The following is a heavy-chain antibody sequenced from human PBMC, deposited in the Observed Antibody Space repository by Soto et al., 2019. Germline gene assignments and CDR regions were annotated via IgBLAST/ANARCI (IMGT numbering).Heavy chain of an antibody. J-gene: IGHJ5*02. CDR1: GYPFSKYG. CDR2: IKPDNGDT. Sequence: QLQLVQSGAEVERPGASVRVSCKAYGYPFSKYGISWIRRAPGQGLEWMGWIKPDNGDTNYAQKFQGRVTMTTDTSSNTAYMELRSLRSDDTAVYYCATSYDSGFDPWGQGTLVSVSS. CDR3: ATSYDSGFDP. V-gene: IGHV1-18*04. D-gene: IGHD5-12*01.